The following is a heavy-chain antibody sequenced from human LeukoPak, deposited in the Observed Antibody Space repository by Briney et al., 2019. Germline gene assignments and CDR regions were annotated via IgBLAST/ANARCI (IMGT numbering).Heavy chain of an antibody. D-gene: IGHD7-27*01. CDR1: GGTFNSYA. CDR2: IIPIVAIA. V-gene: IGHV1-69*04. J-gene: IGHJ3*01. CDR3: ARLLGISQLDV. Sequence: SVKVSCKASGGTFNSYAIYWVRQAPGQGLECMGRIIPIVAIANYAQKFQGRVTITADKSTSTAYLELSSLRSEDTAVYFCARLLGISQLDVWGQGTTVTVFS.